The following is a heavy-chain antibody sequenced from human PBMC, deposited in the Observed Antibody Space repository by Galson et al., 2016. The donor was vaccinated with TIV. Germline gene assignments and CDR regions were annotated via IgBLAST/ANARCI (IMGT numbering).Heavy chain of an antibody. V-gene: IGHV1-2*02. CDR2: IDPNSGGT. J-gene: IGHJ5*02. Sequence: SVKVSCKASGYTFTGYYMHWVRQAPGQGLEWMGWIDPNSGGTNYAQKFQGRVTMTSDTSIITAYMEVTRLTSDDTAIYYCARVRHGSGWTWGQGTLVTVSS. CDR1: GYTFTGYY. CDR3: ARVRHGSGWT. D-gene: IGHD1-26*01.